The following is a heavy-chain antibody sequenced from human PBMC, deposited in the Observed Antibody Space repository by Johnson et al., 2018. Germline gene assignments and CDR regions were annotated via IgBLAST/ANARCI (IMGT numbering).Heavy chain of an antibody. CDR1: GFNFNDYG. D-gene: IGHD5-18*01. J-gene: IGHJ4*02. V-gene: IGHV3-33*01. CDR3: ERMYDTTMGLDY. CDR2: VWNNGILK. Sequence: QVQLVQSGGGVVQPGTSLRLSCVVSGFNFNDYGIHWVRQAPGKGLEWVAAVWNNGILKNYADSVKGRFALSRDNSKNTLYLQMNSLRAEETAVFYCERMYDTTMGLDYWGQGTLVTVSS.